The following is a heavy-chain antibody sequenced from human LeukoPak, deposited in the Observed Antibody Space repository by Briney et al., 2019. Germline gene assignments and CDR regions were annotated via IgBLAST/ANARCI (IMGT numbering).Heavy chain of an antibody. D-gene: IGHD3-22*01. V-gene: IGHV1-46*01. CDR1: GYTFTSYY. CDR2: INPSGGST. Sequence: ASVNVSCKASGYTFTSYYMHWVRQAPGQVLEWMGIINPSGGSTSYAQKFQGRVTMTRDTSTSTVYMELSSLRSEDTAVYYCARGPGYDSGGYYYLSYWGQGTLVTVSS. J-gene: IGHJ4*02. CDR3: ARGPGYDSGGYYYLSY.